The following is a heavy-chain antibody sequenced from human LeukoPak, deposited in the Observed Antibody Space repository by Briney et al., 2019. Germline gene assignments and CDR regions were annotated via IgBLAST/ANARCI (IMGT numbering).Heavy chain of an antibody. Sequence: GGSLRLSCAAAGFTVSTSAMSWVRQAPGKGLEWVSAISGSGGSTYYADSVKGRFTISRDNSKNTLYLQMNSLRAEDTAVYYCAKSSSWYGRYFQHWGQGTLVTVSS. CDR2: ISGSGGST. D-gene: IGHD6-13*01. J-gene: IGHJ1*01. CDR1: GFTVSTSA. V-gene: IGHV3-23*01. CDR3: AKSSSWYGRYFQH.